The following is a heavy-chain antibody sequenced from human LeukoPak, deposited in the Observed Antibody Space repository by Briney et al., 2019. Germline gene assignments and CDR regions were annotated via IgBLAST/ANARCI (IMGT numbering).Heavy chain of an antibody. CDR3: AGVRSGSSAGNYGMDV. J-gene: IGHJ6*02. V-gene: IGHV3-74*01. D-gene: IGHD1-26*01. CDR1: GFTFSSYW. CDR2: INSDGSST. Sequence: GGSLRLSCAASGFTFSSYWMHWVRQAPGKGLVWVSRINSDGSSTSYADSVKGRFTISRDNAKNTLYLQMNSLRAEDTAVYYCAGVRSGSSAGNYGMDVWGQGTTVTVSS.